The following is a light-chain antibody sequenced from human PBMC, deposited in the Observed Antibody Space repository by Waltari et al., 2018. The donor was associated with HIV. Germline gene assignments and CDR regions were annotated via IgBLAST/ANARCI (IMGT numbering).Light chain of an antibody. J-gene: IGKJ3*01. CDR3: QQDYSTPGFT. CDR1: QSVLYSSNNKNY. V-gene: IGKV4-1*01. CDR2: WAS. Sequence: DIVMTQSPDSLAVSLGERATINCKSSQSVLYSSNNKNYLAWYQQKPGQPPKLLIYWASTRESGVPDRFSGSGSGTDCTRTISSLQAEDVAVYYCQQDYSTPGFTFGPGTKVDIK.